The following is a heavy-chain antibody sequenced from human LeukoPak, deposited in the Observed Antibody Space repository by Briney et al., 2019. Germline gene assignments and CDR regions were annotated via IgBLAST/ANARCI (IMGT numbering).Heavy chain of an antibody. D-gene: IGHD3-22*01. CDR2: INSGGSST. Sequence: PGGSLRLSCAASGFTFSSYWMRWVRQAPGKGLACVSHINSGGSSTNYADSVKGRFTISRDNAKNTLYLQMNSVRDEDTAVYYCARGSSDSSGHRRFDFWGQGTLVTVSS. V-gene: IGHV3-74*01. CDR1: GFTFSSYW. CDR3: ARGSSDSSGHRRFDF. J-gene: IGHJ4*02.